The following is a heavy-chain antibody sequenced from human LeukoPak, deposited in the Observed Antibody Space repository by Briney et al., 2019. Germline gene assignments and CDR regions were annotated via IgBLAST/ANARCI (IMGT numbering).Heavy chain of an antibody. CDR3: AKSRGGYGVVVPAA. Sequence: ASVKVSCKASGGTFSSYAISWVRQAPGQGLEWMGRIIPILGIANYAQKFQGRVTITADKSTSTAYMELSSLRSEDTAVYYCAKSRGGYGVVVPAAWGQGTMVTVSS. D-gene: IGHD2-2*01. J-gene: IGHJ3*01. CDR2: IIPILGIA. CDR1: GGTFSSYA. V-gene: IGHV1-69*04.